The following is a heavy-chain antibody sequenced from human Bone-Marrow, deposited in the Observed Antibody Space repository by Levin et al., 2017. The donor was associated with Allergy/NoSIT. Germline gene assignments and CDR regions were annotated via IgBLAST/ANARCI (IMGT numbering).Heavy chain of an antibody. J-gene: IGHJ5*02. CDR2: ISGDADMT. D-gene: IGHD6-19*01. CDR3: AKGSSGWFQETDA. CDR1: GFPFHTSA. Sequence: ASVKVSCTASGFPFHTSAMTWVRQAPGQGLGWVSSISGDADMTSYADSVKGRFTVSRDNSKNMLFLQMDNLRVEDTAVVYCAKGSSGWFQETDAWGQGTLVTVSS. V-gene: IGHV3-23*01.